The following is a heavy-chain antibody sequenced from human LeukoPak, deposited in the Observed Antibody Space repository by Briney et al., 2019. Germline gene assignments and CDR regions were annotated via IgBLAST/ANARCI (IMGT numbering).Heavy chain of an antibody. CDR2: ISGSGSST. V-gene: IGHV3-23*01. CDR1: GFTFSSYA. Sequence: PGGSLRLSCAASGFTFSSYAMSWVRQAPGKGLEWVSPISGSGSSTYYADSVKGRFTISSDNSKNTLYLQMNSLRAEDTAVYYCAKGVAVASPYYFDYWGQGTLVTVSS. J-gene: IGHJ4*02. D-gene: IGHD6-19*01. CDR3: AKGVAVASPYYFDY.